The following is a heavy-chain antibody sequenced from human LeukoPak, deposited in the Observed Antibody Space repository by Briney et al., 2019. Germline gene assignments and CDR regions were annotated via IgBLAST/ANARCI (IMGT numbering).Heavy chain of an antibody. CDR3: AHSSMVRGVIPQPFDY. Sequence: SGPTLVKPTQTLTLTCTFSGFSLSTSGVGVGWIRQPPGKALEWLALIYWNDDKRYSPSLKSRLTITKDTSKNQVVLTMTNMDPVDTATYYCAHSSMVRGVIPQPFDYWGQGTLVTVSS. D-gene: IGHD3-10*01. J-gene: IGHJ4*02. CDR2: IYWNDDK. CDR1: GFSLSTSGVG. V-gene: IGHV2-5*01.